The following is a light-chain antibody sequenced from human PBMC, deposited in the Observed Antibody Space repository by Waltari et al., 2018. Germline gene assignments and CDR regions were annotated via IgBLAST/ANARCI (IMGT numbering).Light chain of an antibody. CDR3: AGWDDSLNGPV. V-gene: IGLV1-44*01. CDR1: RTNSETKT. CDR2: GDK. J-gene: IGLJ3*02. Sequence: QSVLTQPPSASGTPGHRVTITCSGSRTNSETKTLHWHRQLPGTAPNLLIHGDKHRPSGVPDRFSGSKSGTSASLAISGLQSADEADYYCAGWDDSLNGPVFGGGTKLTVL.